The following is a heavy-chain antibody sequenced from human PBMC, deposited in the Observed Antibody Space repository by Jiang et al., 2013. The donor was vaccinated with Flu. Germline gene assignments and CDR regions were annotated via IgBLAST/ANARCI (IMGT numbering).Heavy chain of an antibody. J-gene: IGHJ3*01. CDR1: GGTFSSSA. Sequence: QLVESGAEVKKPGSSVKVSCKASGGTFSSSAISWVRQAPGQGPEWMGGIIPMFDTTNYAQKFQGRVTITADRSTSTAYMELSSLGSEDTAVYYCATDRAYDYSTYYYIGDAFDVWGQGTMVTVSS. CDR3: ATDRAYDYSTYYYIGDAFDV. D-gene: IGHD3-22*01. CDR2: IIPMFDTT. V-gene: IGHV1-69*06.